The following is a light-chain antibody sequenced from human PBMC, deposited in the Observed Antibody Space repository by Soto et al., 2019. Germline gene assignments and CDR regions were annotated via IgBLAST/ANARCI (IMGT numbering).Light chain of an antibody. Sequence: EIVLTQSPGTLSLSPGERATLSCRASQSVSSSYLAWYQQKPGQAPRLLIYGASSRATGIPDRCSGSGSGTEFTLTISRLEPEDFSVYYGHQYDRSPLTFGGGTKVEI. CDR2: GAS. CDR1: QSVSSSY. CDR3: HQYDRSPLT. J-gene: IGKJ4*01. V-gene: IGKV3-20*01.